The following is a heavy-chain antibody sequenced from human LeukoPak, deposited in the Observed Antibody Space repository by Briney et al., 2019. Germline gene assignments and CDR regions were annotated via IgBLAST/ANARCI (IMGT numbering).Heavy chain of an antibody. J-gene: IGHJ5*02. CDR3: ARAHGDYAWFDP. D-gene: IGHD4-17*01. Sequence: ASVKVSCKASGYTLKTYAVSWVRQAPGQGLEWMGCISGYNGNTNYAQKLQGRVTMTTDTSTSTAYMELRSLRSDDTAVYYCARAHGDYAWFDPWGQGTLVTVSS. CDR2: ISGYNGNT. V-gene: IGHV1-18*01. CDR1: GYTLKTYA.